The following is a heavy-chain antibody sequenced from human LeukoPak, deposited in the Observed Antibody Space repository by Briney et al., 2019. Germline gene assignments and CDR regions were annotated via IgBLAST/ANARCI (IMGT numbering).Heavy chain of an antibody. Sequence: SETLSLTCTVSGDAVYYWNWIRQPAGKGLEWIGRIYNNESTWSNPSLKSRVSMSIDTSKNQFSLKLRSVTAADAAVYYCARDIGNHFGGLDHYYYDYWGPGTLVTVSS. J-gene: IGHJ4*02. CDR3: ARDIGNHFGGLDHYYYDY. CDR2: IYNNEST. CDR1: GDAVYY. D-gene: IGHD2-15*01. V-gene: IGHV4-4*07.